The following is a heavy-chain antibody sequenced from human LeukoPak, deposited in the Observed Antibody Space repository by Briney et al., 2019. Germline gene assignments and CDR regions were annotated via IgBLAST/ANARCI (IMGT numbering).Heavy chain of an antibody. Sequence: QPGGSLRLSCAASGFTFSSYAMHWVRQAPGKGLEWVSVIYSGGSTYYADSVKGRFTISRDNSKNTLYLQMNSLRAEDTAVYYCARVEASSSSWGYYYYYMDVWGKGTTVTVSS. J-gene: IGHJ6*03. CDR1: GFTFSSYA. V-gene: IGHV3-53*01. CDR2: IYSGGST. CDR3: ARVEASSSSWGYYYYYMDV. D-gene: IGHD6-6*01.